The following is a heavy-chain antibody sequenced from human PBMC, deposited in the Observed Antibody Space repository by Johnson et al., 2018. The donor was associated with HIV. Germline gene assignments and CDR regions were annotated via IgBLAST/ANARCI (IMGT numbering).Heavy chain of an antibody. Sequence: QVQLVESGGGVVQPGRSLRLSCAASGFTFSSYAMHWVRQAPGTGLEWVAVISYDGSNKYYEDSVKGRFTISRDNSKNTLYLQMNSLRTEDTALYYCAKDGSGDVRGAFDIWGQGTMVTVSS. CDR1: GFTFSSYA. V-gene: IGHV3-30-3*01. J-gene: IGHJ3*02. CDR2: ISYDGSNK. CDR3: AKDGSGDVRGAFDI. D-gene: IGHD3-10*02.